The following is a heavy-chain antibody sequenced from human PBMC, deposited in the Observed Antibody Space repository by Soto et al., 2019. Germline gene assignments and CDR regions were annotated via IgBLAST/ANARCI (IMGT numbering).Heavy chain of an antibody. J-gene: IGHJ4*02. CDR3: AREDIAVAGLGFYY. Sequence: QVQLVQSGAEVKKPGASVKVSCKASGYTFTSYDINWVRQATGQGLEWMGWMNPNSGNTGYAQKFQGRVTMTRNTSISTACMEVSSLRSEDTAVYYCAREDIAVAGLGFYYWGQGTLVTVSS. D-gene: IGHD6-19*01. V-gene: IGHV1-8*01. CDR1: GYTFTSYD. CDR2: MNPNSGNT.